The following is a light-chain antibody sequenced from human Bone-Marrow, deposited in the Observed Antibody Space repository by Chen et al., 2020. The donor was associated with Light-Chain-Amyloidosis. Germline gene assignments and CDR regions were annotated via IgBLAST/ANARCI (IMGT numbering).Light chain of an antibody. V-gene: IGLV3-21*02. CDR3: QVWDRSSDRPV. CDR1: NIGSTS. CDR2: DDS. J-gene: IGLJ3*02. Sequence: SYVLTQPSSVSVAPGQTATIACGGNNIGSTSVHWYQQTPGQAPLLVVYDDSDRPSGIPERLSGSSSGNTATRTISRVEAGDEADYYCQVWDRSSDRPVFGGGTKLTAL.